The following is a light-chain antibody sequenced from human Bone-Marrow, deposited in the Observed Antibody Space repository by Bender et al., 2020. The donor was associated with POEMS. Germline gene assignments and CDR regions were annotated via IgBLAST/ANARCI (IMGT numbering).Light chain of an antibody. CDR1: STDVGGYNY. Sequence: QSALTQPASVSGSPGQSITISCTGTSTDVGGYNYVSWYQQYPGKAPKLIIYDVSHRPSGVSDRFSGSKSDNTASLTISGLQPEDEADYYCNSYTTTTIVFGTGTQVTVL. J-gene: IGLJ1*01. CDR2: DVS. V-gene: IGLV2-14*03. CDR3: NSYTTTTIV.